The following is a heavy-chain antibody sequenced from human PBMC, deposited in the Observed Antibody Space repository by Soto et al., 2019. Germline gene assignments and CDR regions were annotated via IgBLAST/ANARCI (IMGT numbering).Heavy chain of an antibody. CDR3: AREIATTGEYYFDY. J-gene: IGHJ4*02. Sequence: QAPGKGLEWVAVISHDGSKKYYADSVKGRFTISRDNSKNTLYLQMNSLRAEDTAVYYCAREIATTGEYYFDYWGQGILVTVSS. D-gene: IGHD6-13*01. V-gene: IGHV3-30-3*01. CDR2: ISHDGSKK.